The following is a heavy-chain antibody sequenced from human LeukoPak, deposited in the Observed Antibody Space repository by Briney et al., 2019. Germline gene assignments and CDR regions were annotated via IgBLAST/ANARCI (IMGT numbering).Heavy chain of an antibody. Sequence: PGGSLRLSCTASGFTFGDYAMSWFRQAPGKGLEWVGFIRSKAYGGTTEYAASVKGRFTISRDDSKIIAYLQMNSLKTEDTAVYYCTRRNYYDSSGYWDDFDYWGQGTLVTVSS. D-gene: IGHD3-22*01. J-gene: IGHJ4*02. CDR2: IRSKAYGGTT. V-gene: IGHV3-49*03. CDR3: TRRNYYDSSGYWDDFDY. CDR1: GFTFGDYA.